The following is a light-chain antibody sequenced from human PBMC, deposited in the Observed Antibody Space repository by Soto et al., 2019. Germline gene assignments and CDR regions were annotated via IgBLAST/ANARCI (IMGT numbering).Light chain of an antibody. V-gene: IGKV1-39*01. CDR1: QSISSY. CDR3: QQSYTTPLT. CDR2: AAS. Sequence: DLPMTQSPSSLSASVGDRVIITCRASQSISSYLNWYQQKPGKAPKLLIYAASSLQSGVPSRFSGSGSGADFTLTIGSLQPEDFATYYCQQSYTTPLTFGGGTKVEIK. J-gene: IGKJ4*01.